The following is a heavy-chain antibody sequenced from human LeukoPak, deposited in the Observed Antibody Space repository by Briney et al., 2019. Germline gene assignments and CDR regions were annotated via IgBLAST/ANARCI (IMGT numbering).Heavy chain of an antibody. D-gene: IGHD4-23*01. Sequence: PGGSLRLSCAASGFTFSSYAMSWVRQAPGKGLEWVSAISGSGGSTYYADSVKGRFTISRDNSKNTLYLQMNSLRAEDTAVYYCAKDPTARPGGNTQRGYYWGQGTQVAVSS. CDR1: GFTFSSYA. V-gene: IGHV3-23*01. CDR2: ISGSGGST. J-gene: IGHJ4*02. CDR3: AKDPTARPGGNTQRGYY.